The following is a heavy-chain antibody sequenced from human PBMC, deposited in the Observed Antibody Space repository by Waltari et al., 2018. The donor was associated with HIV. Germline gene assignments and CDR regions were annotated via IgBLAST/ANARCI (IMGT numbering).Heavy chain of an antibody. CDR2: MYDSGST. Sequence: QVQLQESGPGLVKPSETLSLTCTVSGGSISSYYWSWIRQPPGKGLEWIGYMYDSGSTHHNPTLKSRVTISIDTAKNQFSLKLSSVTAADTAVYYCARHVGGDQGYGLDVWGQGTTVTVSS. CDR1: GGSISSYY. V-gene: IGHV4-59*08. J-gene: IGHJ6*02. CDR3: ARHVGGDQGYGLDV. D-gene: IGHD2-21*02.